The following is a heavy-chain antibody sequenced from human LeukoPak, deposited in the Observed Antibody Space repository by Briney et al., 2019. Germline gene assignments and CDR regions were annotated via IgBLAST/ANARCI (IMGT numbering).Heavy chain of an antibody. J-gene: IGHJ4*02. Sequence: GGSLRLSCAASGFTFSSYPMSWVRQAPGKGLEWVSAISGGGGSSYYADSVKGRFTISRDNSKNTPYLQMNSLRAEDTAVYYCAKTPNSYTSGWYDYWGRGTLVTVSS. D-gene: IGHD6-19*01. CDR2: ISGGGGSS. CDR1: GFTFSSYP. CDR3: AKTPNSYTSGWYDY. V-gene: IGHV3-23*01.